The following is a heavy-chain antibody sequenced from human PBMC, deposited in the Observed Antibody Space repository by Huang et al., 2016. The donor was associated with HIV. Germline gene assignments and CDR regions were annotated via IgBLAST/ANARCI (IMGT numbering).Heavy chain of an antibody. CDR3: ARDHHDFWRGYRRMYFFDH. V-gene: IGHV4-59*11. Sequence: QVQLQESGPGLVKPSETLSLTCTVSGGSISTHYWSWIRQPPGKGLEWIESIDYSGSTNYSPSRKSRVTILLDTSKNQFSLRVNSVTAADTAMYYCARDHHDFWRGYRRMYFFDHWGQGTLVTVSS. CDR2: IDYSGST. D-gene: IGHD3-3*01. J-gene: IGHJ4*02. CDR1: GGSISTHY.